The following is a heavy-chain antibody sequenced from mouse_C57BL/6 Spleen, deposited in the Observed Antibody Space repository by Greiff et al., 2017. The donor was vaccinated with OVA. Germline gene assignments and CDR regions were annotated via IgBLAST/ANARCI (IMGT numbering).Heavy chain of an antibody. CDR2: IYPGDGDT. Sequence: VQLQQSGAELVKPGASVKISCKASGYAFSSYWMNWVKQRPGKGLEWIGQIYPGDGDTNYNGKFKGKATLTADKSSSTAYMQLSSLTSEDSAVYFCAREDSSVPWFAYWGQGTLVTVSA. CDR3: AREDSSVPWFAY. J-gene: IGHJ3*01. D-gene: IGHD3-2*02. CDR1: GYAFSSYW. V-gene: IGHV1-80*01.